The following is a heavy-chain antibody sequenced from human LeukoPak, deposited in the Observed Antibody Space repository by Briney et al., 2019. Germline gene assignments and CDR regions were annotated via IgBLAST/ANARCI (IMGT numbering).Heavy chain of an antibody. CDR3: ARPQGPYDFWSGPIYYFDY. V-gene: IGHV3-64*01. D-gene: IGHD3-3*01. CDR1: GFTLSSYA. CDR2: ISSNGGST. Sequence: PGGSLRLSCAASGFTLSSYAMHWVRQAPGKGLEYVSAISSNGGSTYYANSVKGRLTISRDNSKNTLYLQMGSLRAEDMAVYYCARPQGPYDFWSGPIYYFDYWGQGTLVTVSS. J-gene: IGHJ4*02.